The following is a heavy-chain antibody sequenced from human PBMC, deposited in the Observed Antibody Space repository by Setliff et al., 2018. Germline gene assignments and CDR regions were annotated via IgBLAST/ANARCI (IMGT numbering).Heavy chain of an antibody. D-gene: IGHD3-9*01. Sequence: GGSLRLSCAASGFTFPSYEMNWVRQAPGKGLEWVSYISSSGSTIFYADSVKGRFTISRDNAKKSLYLQMNSLRAEDTAVYYCACPDILTGLSDYWGQGTLVTVSS. J-gene: IGHJ4*02. CDR1: GFTFPSYE. CDR2: ISSSGSTI. V-gene: IGHV3-48*03. CDR3: ACPDILTGLSDY.